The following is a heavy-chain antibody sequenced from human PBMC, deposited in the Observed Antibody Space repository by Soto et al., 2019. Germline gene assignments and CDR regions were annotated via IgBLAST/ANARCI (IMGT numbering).Heavy chain of an antibody. Sequence: QVQLVESGGGVVQPGRSLRLSCAASGFVFNTFGMHWVRQAPGKGLEWVAVIWYDGSKKYYADSVQGRFTISRDNSRNTLFLQMSSLTAEDTAVYYCARLHYHYGMDVWGQGATVTVSS. D-gene: IGHD4-17*01. V-gene: IGHV3-33*03. CDR2: IWYDGSKK. CDR1: GFVFNTFG. CDR3: ARLHYHYGMDV. J-gene: IGHJ6*02.